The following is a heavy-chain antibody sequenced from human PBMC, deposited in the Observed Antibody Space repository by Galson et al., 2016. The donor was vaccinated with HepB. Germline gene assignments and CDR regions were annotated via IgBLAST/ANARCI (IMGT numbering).Heavy chain of an antibody. CDR1: GDSISANHW. D-gene: IGHD3-9*01. V-gene: IGHV4-4*02. CDR2: IYHSGLT. Sequence: TCAVSGDSISANHWWTWVRQPPGKGLEWIGEIYHSGLTNYNPSLKSRLIISVDKSQNQFSLNLNSVTAADTAVYYCASRTLRYSDWLLHGLFDYWGQGTLVTVSS. CDR3: ASRTLRYSDWLLHGLFDY. J-gene: IGHJ4*02.